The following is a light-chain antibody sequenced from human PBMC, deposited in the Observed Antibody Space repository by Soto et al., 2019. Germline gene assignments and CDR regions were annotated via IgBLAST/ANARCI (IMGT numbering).Light chain of an antibody. Sequence: XSVLTQPASVSGSPGQSITISCTGTSSDVGGYNYVSWYQQHPGKAPKLMIYDVSNRPSGISNRFSGSKSGNTASLTISGLQAEDEADYYCSSSTSSSTPFYVFGTGTKVTVL. CDR3: SSSTSSSTPFYV. V-gene: IGLV2-14*01. CDR2: DVS. J-gene: IGLJ1*01. CDR1: SSDVGGYNY.